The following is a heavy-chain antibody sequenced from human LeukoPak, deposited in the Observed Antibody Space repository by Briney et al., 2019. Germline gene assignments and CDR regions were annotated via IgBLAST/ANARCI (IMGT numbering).Heavy chain of an antibody. J-gene: IGHJ4*02. CDR2: INPNSGGT. D-gene: IGHD1-26*01. Sequence: ASVKVSYKASGYTFTGYYMHWVRQAPGQGLEWMGRINPNSGGTNYAQKFQGRVTMTRDTSISTAYMELSRLRSDDTAVYYCARDKLVGATRALVPTYWGQGTLVTVSS. CDR1: GYTFTGYY. CDR3: ARDKLVGATRALVPTY. V-gene: IGHV1-2*06.